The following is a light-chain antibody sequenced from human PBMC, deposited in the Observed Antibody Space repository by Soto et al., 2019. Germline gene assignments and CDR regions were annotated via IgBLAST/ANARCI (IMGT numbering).Light chain of an antibody. Sequence: EIVLTQSPGTLSLSPGERATLSCRASQSVSSTYLAWYQQKPGQAPRLLIYGTSSRATGIPDRFSGSGSGTDFTPTISSLEPEDFAVYYCQQRSNWPPLTFGGGTKVDIK. CDR2: GTS. CDR3: QQRSNWPPLT. CDR1: QSVSSTY. J-gene: IGKJ4*01. V-gene: IGKV3D-20*02.